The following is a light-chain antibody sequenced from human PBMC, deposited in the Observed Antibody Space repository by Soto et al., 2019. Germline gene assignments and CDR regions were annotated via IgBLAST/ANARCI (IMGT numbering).Light chain of an antibody. CDR2: DVS. CDR1: QSVSSQ. CDR3: QQRSNWPIT. Sequence: EIVLTQSPATLSLSPGERATLSCRASQSVSSQLAWYQQKPGQAPRLLIYDVSNRATGIPARFRGSGSGTDFTLTISSLEPEDFAVYYCQQRSNWPITFGQGTRLEMK. V-gene: IGKV3-11*01. J-gene: IGKJ5*01.